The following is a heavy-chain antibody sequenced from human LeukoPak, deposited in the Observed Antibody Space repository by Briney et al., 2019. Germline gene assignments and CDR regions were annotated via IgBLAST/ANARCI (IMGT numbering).Heavy chain of an antibody. V-gene: IGHV4-34*01. CDR1: GGSFSGYY. Sequence: SETASLTCAVYGGSFSGYYWSWIRQPPGKGLEWIGEINHSGSTNYNPSLKSRVTISVDTSKNQFSLKLSSVTAADTAVYYCARDLNDYGDYSPGDYWGQGTLVTVSS. J-gene: IGHJ4*02. CDR3: ARDLNDYGDYSPGDY. CDR2: INHSGST. D-gene: IGHD4-17*01.